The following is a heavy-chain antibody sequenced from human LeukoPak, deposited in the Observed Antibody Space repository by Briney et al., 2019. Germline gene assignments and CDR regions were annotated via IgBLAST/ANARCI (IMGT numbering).Heavy chain of an antibody. D-gene: IGHD5-18*01. CDR1: GFTFSSYS. CDR2: ISSSSSYI. CDR3: ASGPTAMVTSDAFDI. V-gene: IGHV3-21*01. J-gene: IGHJ3*02. Sequence: GGSLRLSCAASGFTFSSYSMNWVRQAPGKWLEWVSSISSSSSYIYYADSVKGRFTISRDNAKNSLYLQMSSLRAEDTAVYYCASGPTAMVTSDAFDIWGQGTMVTVSS.